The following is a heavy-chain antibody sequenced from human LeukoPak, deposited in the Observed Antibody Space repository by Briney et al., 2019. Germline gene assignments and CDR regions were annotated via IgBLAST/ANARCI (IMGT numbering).Heavy chain of an antibody. Sequence: GGSLRLSCATSGFTFSSSAMSWVRQAPGKGLAWVSTISGSGGGTYYADSVKGRFTISRDNSKNTLYLQMNSLRAEDTAVYYCAKDLAESGSYSFDYWGQGTLVTVSS. CDR3: AKDLAESGSYSFDY. J-gene: IGHJ4*02. CDR1: GFTFSSSA. V-gene: IGHV3-23*01. D-gene: IGHD1-26*01. CDR2: ISGSGGGT.